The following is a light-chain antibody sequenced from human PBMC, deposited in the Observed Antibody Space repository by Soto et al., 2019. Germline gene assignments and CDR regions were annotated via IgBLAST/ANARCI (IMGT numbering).Light chain of an antibody. CDR2: DAS. Sequence: MTQSPSSLSAYVADRVTITCRASQSITMYLAWYQQKPGQTPRLLIYDASTRATDIPARFSGSGSGTDFTLTISSLLSEDFAVYYCHQYYKWPLTFGGGTKVDIK. CDR3: HQYYKWPLT. J-gene: IGKJ4*01. V-gene: IGKV3-15*01. CDR1: QSITMY.